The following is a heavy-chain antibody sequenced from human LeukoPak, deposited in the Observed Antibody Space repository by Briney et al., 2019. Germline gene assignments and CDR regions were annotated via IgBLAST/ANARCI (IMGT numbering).Heavy chain of an antibody. CDR2: ISYDGSNK. V-gene: IGHV3-30*04. J-gene: IGHJ3*01. Sequence: GGSLRLSCAASGFTFSRYGMHWVRQAPGKGLEWVTAISYDGSNKYYADSVKGRFTISRDNSKNTLYVQMNSLRAEYTAVYYCAKDAGYYGSVWGQGTMVTVSS. D-gene: IGHD3-10*01. CDR1: GFTFSRYG. CDR3: AKDAGYYGSV.